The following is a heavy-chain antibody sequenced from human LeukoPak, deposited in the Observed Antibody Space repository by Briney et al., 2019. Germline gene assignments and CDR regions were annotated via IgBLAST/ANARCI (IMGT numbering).Heavy chain of an antibody. CDR1: GGSISSGSYY. V-gene: IGHV4-61*02. D-gene: IGHD3-3*01. CDR3: ARVSSASDV. J-gene: IGHJ6*04. Sequence: SETLSLTCTVSGGSISSGSYYWSWIRQPAGKGLEWIGRIYTSGSTNYNPSLKSRVTISVDTSKNQFSLKLSSVTAADTAVYYCARVSSASDVWGKGTTVTISS. CDR2: IYTSGST.